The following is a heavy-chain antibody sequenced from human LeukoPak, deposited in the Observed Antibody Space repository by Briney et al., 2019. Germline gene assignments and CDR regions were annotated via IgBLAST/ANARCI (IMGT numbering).Heavy chain of an antibody. Sequence: ASVKVSCKASGYIFTDYYLHWVRQAPGQGLEWMGWINPKSDGTKYAQNFRGRVTMTWDTSISTAYMEVSSLTSDDTAMFYCARDPPGTTAFDLWGQGTKVSVSS. J-gene: IGHJ3*01. D-gene: IGHD1-1*01. CDR2: INPKSDGT. CDR3: ARDPPGTTAFDL. V-gene: IGHV1-2*02. CDR1: GYIFTDYY.